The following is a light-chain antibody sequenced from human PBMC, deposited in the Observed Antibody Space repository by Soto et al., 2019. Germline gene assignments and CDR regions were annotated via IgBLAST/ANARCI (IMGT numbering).Light chain of an antibody. CDR3: QQYNSYRT. J-gene: IGKJ1*01. V-gene: IGKV1-5*02. CDR1: QGISSW. CDR2: DAS. Sequence: DIKIPRSLPTLLEPEGDGVTTIARASQGISSWLAWYQQKPGKAPKLLIYDASSLESGVPSRFSGSGSGTEFTLTISSLQPDDFATYYCQQYNSYRTFGQGTKVEIK.